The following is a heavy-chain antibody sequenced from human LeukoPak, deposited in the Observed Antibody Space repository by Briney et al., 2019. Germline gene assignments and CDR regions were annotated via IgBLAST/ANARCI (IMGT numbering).Heavy chain of an antibody. Sequence: PGGSLRLSCAASGFTFSSYAMSWVRQAPGKGLEWVSAISGSGGSTYYADSVKGRFTISRDNSKNTLYLQMNSLRAEDTAVYYCAEDRGRHYYDSSGYRVPFDYWGQGTLVTVSS. CDR3: AEDRGRHYYDSSGYRVPFDY. CDR1: GFTFSSYA. CDR2: ISGSGGST. V-gene: IGHV3-23*01. J-gene: IGHJ4*02. D-gene: IGHD3-22*01.